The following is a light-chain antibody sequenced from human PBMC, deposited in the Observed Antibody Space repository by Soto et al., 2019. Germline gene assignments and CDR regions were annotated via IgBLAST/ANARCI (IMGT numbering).Light chain of an antibody. V-gene: IGKV1-5*03. CDR2: KAS. CDR3: QHYNSYSEA. Sequence: IQMTQSPSSLSASVGDRVTITCRASQSSSSYLNWYQQKPGKAPKLLIYKASTLKSGVPSRFSGSGSGTEFTLTISSLQPDDFATYYCQHYNSYSEAFGQGTKVDIK. CDR1: QSSSSY. J-gene: IGKJ1*01.